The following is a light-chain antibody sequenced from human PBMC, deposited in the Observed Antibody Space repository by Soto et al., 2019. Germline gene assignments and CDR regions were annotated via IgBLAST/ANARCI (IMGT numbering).Light chain of an antibody. J-gene: IGLJ1*01. Sequence: QSALTHPLSVSGSPGHSVTISCTGTSNDVGRFDYVSWYQQHPGKAPKVIIYDVNERPSGVPNRFSGSKSGNTASLTISGLQADDEADYYCCSYAGSSTHYVFGTGTKVTVL. V-gene: IGLV2-11*01. CDR2: DVN. CDR1: SNDVGRFDY. CDR3: CSYAGSSTHYV.